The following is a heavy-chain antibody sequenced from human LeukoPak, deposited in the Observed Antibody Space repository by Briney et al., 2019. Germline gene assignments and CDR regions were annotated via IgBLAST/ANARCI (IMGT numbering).Heavy chain of an antibody. CDR3: ARDESDYYDSSGYFDY. Sequence: SETLSLTCTVSGGSISSYYWSWIRQPPGKGLEWIWYIYYSGGTNYNPSLKSRVTISVDTSKNQFSLKLSSVTAADTAVYYCARDESDYYDSSGYFDYWGQGTLVTVSS. CDR1: GGSISSYY. J-gene: IGHJ4*02. D-gene: IGHD3-22*01. V-gene: IGHV4-59*01. CDR2: IYYSGGT.